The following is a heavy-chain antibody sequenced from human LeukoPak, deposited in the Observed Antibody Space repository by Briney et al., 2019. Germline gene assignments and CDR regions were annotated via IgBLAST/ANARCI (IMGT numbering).Heavy chain of an antibody. D-gene: IGHD3-3*01. V-gene: IGHV4-34*01. CDR1: GGSFSGYY. Sequence: SETLSLTCAVYGGSFSGYYWSWIRQPPGKGLEWIGEINHSGSTSYNPSLKSRVTISVDTSKNQFSLKLSSVTGADTAVYYCARGAKFGVVTYWGQGTLVTVSS. CDR2: INHSGST. CDR3: ARGAKFGVVTY. J-gene: IGHJ4*02.